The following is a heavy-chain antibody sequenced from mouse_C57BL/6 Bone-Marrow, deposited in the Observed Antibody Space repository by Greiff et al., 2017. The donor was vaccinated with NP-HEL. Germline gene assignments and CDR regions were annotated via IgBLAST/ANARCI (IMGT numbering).Heavy chain of an antibody. CDR1: GYTFTNYW. CDR3: ARYWLLPYYFDY. Sequence: QVQLQQSGAELVRPGTSVTMSCKASGYTFTNYWIGWAKQRPGHGLEWIGDIYPGGGYTNYNETFKGKATLTADKSSSTAYMQFSSLTSEDSAIYYCARYWLLPYYFDYWGQGTTLTVSS. J-gene: IGHJ2*01. CDR2: IYPGGGYT. D-gene: IGHD2-3*01. V-gene: IGHV1-63*01.